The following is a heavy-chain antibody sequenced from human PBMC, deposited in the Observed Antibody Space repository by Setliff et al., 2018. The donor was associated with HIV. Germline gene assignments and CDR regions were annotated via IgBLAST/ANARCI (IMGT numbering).Heavy chain of an antibody. Sequence: GGSLRLSCAASGLTLSSSDMHWVRQAAGKGMEWVSGIGRGGDTYYLGSVKGRFTISRENAKNSLCLQMNSLTAGDPAVYFCAGIGDYSISGVAFHIWGQGTMFTVSS. CDR1: GLTLSSSD. J-gene: IGHJ3*02. D-gene: IGHD4-4*01. V-gene: IGHV3-13*01. CDR3: AGIGDYSISGVAFHI. CDR2: IGRGGDT.